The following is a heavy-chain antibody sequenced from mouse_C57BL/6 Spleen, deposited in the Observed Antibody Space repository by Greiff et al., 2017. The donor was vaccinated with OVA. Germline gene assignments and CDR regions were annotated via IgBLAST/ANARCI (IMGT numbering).Heavy chain of an antibody. CDR3: ATLLTPYAMDY. J-gene: IGHJ4*01. D-gene: IGHD2-10*01. V-gene: IGHV1-59*01. Sequence: QVQLQQSGAELVRPGTSVKLSCKASGYTFTSYWMHWVKQRPGQGLEWIGVIDPSDSYTNYNQKFKGKATLTVDTSSSTAYMQLSSLTSEDSAVYYCATLLTPYAMDYWGQGTSVTVSS. CDR2: IDPSDSYT. CDR1: GYTFTSYW.